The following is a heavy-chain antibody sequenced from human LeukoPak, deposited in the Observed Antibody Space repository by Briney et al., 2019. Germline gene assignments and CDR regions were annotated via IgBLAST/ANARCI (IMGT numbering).Heavy chain of an antibody. D-gene: IGHD6-13*01. V-gene: IGHV3-23*01. Sequence: GGSLRLSCAASGFTFTNYAMGWVRQAPGKGLEWVSGISGNGGDTYYADSVKGRFTISRDNSKKTMNLQMNSLRAEDTALYYCARDDGAYSSSWYDFDYWGQGTLVTVSS. J-gene: IGHJ4*02. CDR2: ISGNGGDT. CDR1: GFTFTNYA. CDR3: ARDDGAYSSSWYDFDY.